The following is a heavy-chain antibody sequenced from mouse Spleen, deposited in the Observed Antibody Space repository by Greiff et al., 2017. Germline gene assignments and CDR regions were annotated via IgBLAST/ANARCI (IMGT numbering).Heavy chain of an antibody. V-gene: IGHV1-50*01. D-gene: IGHD2-1*01. J-gene: IGHJ2*01. CDR1: GYTFTSYW. CDR3: ARCEGNFYFDY. Sequence: QVQLKQSGAELVKPGASVKLSCKASGYTFTSYWMQWVKQRPGQGLEWIGEIDPSDSYTNYNQKFKGKATLTVDTSSSTAYMQLSSLTSEDSAVYYCARCEGNFYFDYWGQGTTLTVSS. CDR2: IDPSDSYT.